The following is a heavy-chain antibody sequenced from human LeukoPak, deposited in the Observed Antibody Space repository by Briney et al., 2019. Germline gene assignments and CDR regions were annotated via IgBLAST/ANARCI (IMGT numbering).Heavy chain of an antibody. D-gene: IGHD3-9*01. CDR1: GFTFSYYW. V-gene: IGHV3-74*01. CDR3: TRDFDAATGY. CDR2: INGDGTGT. J-gene: IGHJ4*02. Sequence: PGGSLRLPCAASGFTFSYYWMYWVCQTPGKGPMWVSRINGDGTGTNYADSVKGRFTISRDNAKNTLYLQMNSLRAEDTAVYYCTRDFDAATGYWGQGTLVTVSS.